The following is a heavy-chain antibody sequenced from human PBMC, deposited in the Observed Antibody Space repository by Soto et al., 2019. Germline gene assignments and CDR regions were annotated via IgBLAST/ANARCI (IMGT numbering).Heavy chain of an antibody. Sequence: SLRLSCAASGFTFSTYGVHWVRQAPGKGLEWVAGISDDGTKKYYADSVKGRFTISRDNPKNTLYLLMNSLRGEDTAVYYCAKDSTYDYDSSNFDHWGQGTQVTVSS. CDR3: AKDSTYDYDSSNFDH. V-gene: IGHV3-30*18. CDR2: ISDDGTKK. D-gene: IGHD3-22*01. CDR1: GFTFSTYG. J-gene: IGHJ5*02.